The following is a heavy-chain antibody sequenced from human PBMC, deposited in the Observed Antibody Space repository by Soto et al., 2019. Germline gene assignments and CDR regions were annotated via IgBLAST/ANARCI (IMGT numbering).Heavy chain of an antibody. CDR1: GYTFTSYG. Sequence: ASVKVSCKASGYTFTSYGISWVRQAPGQGLEWMGWISAYNGNTNYAQKLQGRVTMTTDTSTSTAYMELRSLRSDDTAVYYCARDLLLQFGELSPFDYWGQGTLVTVS. V-gene: IGHV1-18*01. J-gene: IGHJ4*02. CDR2: ISAYNGNT. CDR3: ARDLLLQFGELSPFDY. D-gene: IGHD3-10*01.